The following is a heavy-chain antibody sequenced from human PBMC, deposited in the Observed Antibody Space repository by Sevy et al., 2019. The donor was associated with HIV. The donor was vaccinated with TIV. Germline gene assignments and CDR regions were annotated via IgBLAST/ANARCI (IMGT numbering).Heavy chain of an antibody. Sequence: GGSLRLSCAASGFTFSSYYMHWVRQAPGKGLVWVSRINTDGCSTTYADSVKGRFTISRDDAKNTLYLQMNSLRAEDTAVYYCTRGWAAALPFDFWGQGTPVTVSS. CDR3: TRGWAAALPFDF. CDR1: GFTFSSYY. D-gene: IGHD6-6*01. V-gene: IGHV3-74*01. J-gene: IGHJ4*02. CDR2: INTDGCST.